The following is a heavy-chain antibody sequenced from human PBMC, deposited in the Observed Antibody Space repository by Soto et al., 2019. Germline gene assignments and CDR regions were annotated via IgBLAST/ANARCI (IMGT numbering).Heavy chain of an antibody. J-gene: IGHJ5*02. Sequence: SETLSLTCTVSGYFISSGYYWGWIRQPPGKGLEWIGSMFHSGSTHYNPSLKSRVTMSVDTSKNQFSLRLSSVTASDTAVYYCARGHIVVVPTVGWFDPWGQGTLVTVS. CDR1: GYFISSGYY. CDR3: ARGHIVVVPTVGWFDP. CDR2: MFHSGST. D-gene: IGHD2-2*01. V-gene: IGHV4-38-2*02.